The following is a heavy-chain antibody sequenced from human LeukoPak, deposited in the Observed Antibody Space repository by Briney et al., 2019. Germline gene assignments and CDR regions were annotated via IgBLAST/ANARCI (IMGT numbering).Heavy chain of an antibody. J-gene: IGHJ4*02. Sequence: PSETLSLTCTVSGGSISSSSYYWGWIRQPPGKGLEWIGSIYYSGSTYYNPSLKSRVTISVDTSKNQFSLKLSSVTAADTVVYYCAKARWSGPRVYYFDYWGQGTLVTVSS. D-gene: IGHD3/OR15-3a*01. CDR3: AKARWSGPRVYYFDY. CDR2: IYYSGST. V-gene: IGHV4-39*07. CDR1: GGSISSSSYY.